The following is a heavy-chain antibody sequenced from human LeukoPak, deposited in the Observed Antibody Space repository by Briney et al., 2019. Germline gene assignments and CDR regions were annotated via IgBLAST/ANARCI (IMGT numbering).Heavy chain of an antibody. CDR3: ARAMQYSYGYVDY. J-gene: IGHJ4*02. CDR1: GGSISSHY. V-gene: IGHV4-59*11. CDR2: IYYSGTT. D-gene: IGHD5-18*01. Sequence: PSETLSLTCTVSGGSISSHYWSWIRQPPGKGLEWIGYIYYSGTTNYNPSLKSRVTISVDTSKNQFSLKLSSVTAADTAVYYCARAMQYSYGYVDYWGQGTLVTVSS.